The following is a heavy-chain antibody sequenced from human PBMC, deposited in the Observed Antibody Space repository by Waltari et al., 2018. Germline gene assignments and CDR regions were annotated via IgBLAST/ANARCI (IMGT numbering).Heavy chain of an antibody. Sequence: QLQLQESGPGLVKPSETLSLTCTVSGGSISSSFYYWGWIRHPPGKGLEWVGSFYYTGSTYYNPSRKSRVTISVDTSKNQFSLKVRSVIATDTAVYYCARSMYSSSWYVGVFDYWGQGTLVTVSS. CDR3: ARSMYSSSWYVGVFDY. D-gene: IGHD6-13*01. V-gene: IGHV4-39*07. J-gene: IGHJ4*02. CDR1: GGSISSSFYY. CDR2: FYYTGST.